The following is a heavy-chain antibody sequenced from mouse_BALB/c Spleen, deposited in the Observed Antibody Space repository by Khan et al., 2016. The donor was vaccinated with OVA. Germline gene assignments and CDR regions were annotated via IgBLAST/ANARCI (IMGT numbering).Heavy chain of an antibody. J-gene: IGHJ3*01. V-gene: IGHV1-4*01. Sequence: QVQLQQSGAELARPGALVNMSCKASGYTFTSYTIHWVKQRPGQGMEWIGYITPANGYTNYNLKFKDKATLTADKSSSTAYMQLSSLTSADSAVXYWARSTYGNPACFAYWGQGTLVTVSA. CDR3: ARSTYGNPACFAY. CDR1: GYTFTSYT. D-gene: IGHD2-1*01. CDR2: ITPANGYT.